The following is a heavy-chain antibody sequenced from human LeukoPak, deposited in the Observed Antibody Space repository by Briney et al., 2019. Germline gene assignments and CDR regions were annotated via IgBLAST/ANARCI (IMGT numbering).Heavy chain of an antibody. J-gene: IGHJ4*02. CDR1: GFTVGSNY. D-gene: IGHD6-19*01. Sequence: GGSLRLSCAASGFTVGSNYMSWVRQAPGKGLEWVSVIYSGGSTYYADSVKGRFTISRDNSKNTLYLQMNSLRAEDTAAYYCAKDSSGWYQYFDYWGQGTLVTVSS. V-gene: IGHV3-53*01. CDR2: IYSGGST. CDR3: AKDSSGWYQYFDY.